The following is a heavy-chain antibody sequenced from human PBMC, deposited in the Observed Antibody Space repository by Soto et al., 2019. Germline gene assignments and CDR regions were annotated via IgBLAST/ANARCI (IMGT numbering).Heavy chain of an antibody. CDR3: ARGGGYSVTANYGMDV. CDR1: GGSISSYY. V-gene: IGHV4-59*08. D-gene: IGHD2-21*01. J-gene: IGHJ6*02. Sequence: SETLSLTCTVSGGSISSYYWSWIRQPPGKGLEWIGYTYYSGSTNYNPSLKSRVTISVDTSKNQFSLKLSSVTAADMAVYYCARGGGYSVTANYGMDVWGQGTTVTVS. CDR2: TYYSGST.